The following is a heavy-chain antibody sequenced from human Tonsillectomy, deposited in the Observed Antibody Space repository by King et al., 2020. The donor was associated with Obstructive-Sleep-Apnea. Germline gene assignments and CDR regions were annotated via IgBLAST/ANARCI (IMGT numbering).Heavy chain of an antibody. D-gene: IGHD3-10*01. CDR1: GFTFDDYG. CDR3: ARDSSPYYYGSGRDY. CDR2: INWNGGST. J-gene: IGHJ4*02. V-gene: IGHV3-20*01. Sequence: VQLVESGGGVVRPGGSLRLSCAASGFTFDDYGMSWVRQAPGKGLEWVSGINWNGGSTGYADSVKGRFTISRDNAKNSLYLQMNSLRAEDTALYHYARDSSPYYYGSGRDYWGQGTLVTVSS.